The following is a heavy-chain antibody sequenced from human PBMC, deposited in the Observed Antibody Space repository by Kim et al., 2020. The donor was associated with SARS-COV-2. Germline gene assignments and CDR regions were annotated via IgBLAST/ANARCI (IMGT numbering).Heavy chain of an antibody. D-gene: IGHD2-2*01. J-gene: IGHJ5*02. Sequence: SETLSLTCTVSGGSISSSSYYWGWIRQPPGKGLEWIGSIYYSGSTYYNPSPKSRVTISVDTSKNQFSLKLSSVTAADTAVYYCARPTGGYCSSTSCHARDNWFDPWGQGTLVTVSS. CDR1: GGSISSSSYY. V-gene: IGHV4-39*01. CDR3: ARPTGGYCSSTSCHARDNWFDP. CDR2: IYYSGST.